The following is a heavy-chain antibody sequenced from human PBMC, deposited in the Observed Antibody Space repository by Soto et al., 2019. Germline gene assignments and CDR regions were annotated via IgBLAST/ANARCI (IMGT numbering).Heavy chain of an antibody. D-gene: IGHD6-13*01. CDR1: GGSFSGYY. V-gene: IGHV4-34*01. Sequence: QVQLQQWGAGLLKPSETLSLTCAVYGGSFSGYYWSWIRQPPGKGLEWIGEINHSGSTNYNPSLKSRVTISVDTSKNQFCLKLSSVTAADTAVYYCARGLMSSSWYNYNWFDPWGQGTLVTVSS. CDR3: ARGLMSSSWYNYNWFDP. CDR2: INHSGST. J-gene: IGHJ5*02.